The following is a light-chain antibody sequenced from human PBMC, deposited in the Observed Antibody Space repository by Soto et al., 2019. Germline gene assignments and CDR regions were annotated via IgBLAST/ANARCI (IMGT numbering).Light chain of an antibody. CDR1: SSDVGGYND. CDR2: DVS. J-gene: IGLJ2*01. CDR3: SSYTSSSIVV. V-gene: IGLV2-14*01. Sequence: QSVLTQPASVSGSPGQSITISCTGTSSDVGGYNDVSWYQQHPGKAPKLMIYDVSNRPSGVSNRLSGSKSGNTASLTISGLQAEDEADYYCSSYTSSSIVVFGGGTKVTVL.